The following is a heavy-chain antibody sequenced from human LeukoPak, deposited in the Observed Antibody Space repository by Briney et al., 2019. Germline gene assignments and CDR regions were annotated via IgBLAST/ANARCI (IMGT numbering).Heavy chain of an antibody. D-gene: IGHD5-12*01. CDR1: GFTFSSYA. Sequence: PGGSLRLSCAASGFTFSSYAMHWVRQAPGKGLEWVAVISYDGSNKYYADSVKGRFTISRDNSKNTLYLQMNSLRAEDTAVYYCARDRDDIVATRGLDYCGQGTLVTVSS. J-gene: IGHJ4*02. CDR2: ISYDGSNK. CDR3: ARDRDDIVATRGLDY. V-gene: IGHV3-30*04.